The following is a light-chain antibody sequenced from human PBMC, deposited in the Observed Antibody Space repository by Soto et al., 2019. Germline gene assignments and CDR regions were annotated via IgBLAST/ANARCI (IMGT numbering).Light chain of an antibody. CDR3: QHYKNWTIT. J-gene: IGKJ5*01. Sequence: IFLTQSQGTLSWSPGDRATLSWGASHSVTSEYLAWYQQRTGQAPRLPIYGATKRATVIPDRFSGSGYGTDLTIPISSIKDADFEVDQCQHYKNWTITFGHGTRLEIK. CDR1: HSVTSEY. CDR2: GAT. V-gene: IGKV3-20*01.